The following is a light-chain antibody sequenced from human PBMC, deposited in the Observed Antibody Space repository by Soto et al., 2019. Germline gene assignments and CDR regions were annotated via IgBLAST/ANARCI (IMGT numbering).Light chain of an antibody. V-gene: IGKV3-11*01. Sequence: EIVLTQSPATLSLSPGETATLSCRASQSVSGYIGWYQQKPGQAPRLLIYADSNRATGIPARFSGSGSGTEFTLTISSLQSEDFAVYYCQQCSNWPLTFGGGTKVDIK. J-gene: IGKJ4*02. CDR2: ADS. CDR1: QSVSGY. CDR3: QQCSNWPLT.